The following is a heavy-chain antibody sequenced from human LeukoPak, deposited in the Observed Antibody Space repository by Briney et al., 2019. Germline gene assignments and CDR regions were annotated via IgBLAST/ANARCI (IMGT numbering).Heavy chain of an antibody. D-gene: IGHD3-3*01. Sequence: GASVKVSCKASGYTSTGYFMHWVRQAPGQGLEWMGWINCNSGGTKYPQKFQGRVSMTRDTSINTAYLELSSLRSDDTAVYYCARDLTIVGGVTDPRIRGHWGQGTLVTVSS. CDR2: INCNSGGT. J-gene: IGHJ4*02. V-gene: IGHV1-2*02. CDR1: GYTSTGYF. CDR3: ARDLTIVGGVTDPRIRGH.